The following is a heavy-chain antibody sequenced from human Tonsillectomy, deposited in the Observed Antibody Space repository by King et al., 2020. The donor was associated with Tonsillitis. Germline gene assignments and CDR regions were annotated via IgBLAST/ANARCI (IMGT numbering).Heavy chain of an antibody. J-gene: IGHJ6*02. CDR2: ISYDGSYK. CDR1: GFTFSSYG. CDR3: ARFRVPGYYGMDV. D-gene: IGHD2-2*01. Sequence: VQLVESGGGVVQPGRSLRLSCAASGFTFSSYGMHWVRQAPGKGLEWVAVISYDGSYKSYADSVKGRFTISRDNSKNTLYLQMNSLRAGDTAVYYCARFRVPGYYGMDVWGQGTTVTVSS. V-gene: IGHV3-33*05.